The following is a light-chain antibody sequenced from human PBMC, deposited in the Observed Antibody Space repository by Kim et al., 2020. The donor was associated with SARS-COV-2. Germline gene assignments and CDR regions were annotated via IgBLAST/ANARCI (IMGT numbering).Light chain of an antibody. CDR1: HSISGG. Sequence: GDKVTITCRASHSISGGVAWYQQKPGKAPKLLIYDASSLESGVPSRFSGSGSGTDFTLIVSSLQPDDFATYYCQQYSNRWTFGHGTKVDIK. V-gene: IGKV1-5*01. CDR3: QQYSNRWT. CDR2: DAS. J-gene: IGKJ1*01.